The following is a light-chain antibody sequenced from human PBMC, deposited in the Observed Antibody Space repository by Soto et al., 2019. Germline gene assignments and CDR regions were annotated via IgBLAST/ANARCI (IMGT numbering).Light chain of an antibody. CDR1: QSVSSN. CDR2: AAS. CDR3: QQYDKFPSLT. J-gene: IGKJ4*01. Sequence: EMVMTQSPATLSVSPGERATLSCRASQSVSSNLAWYQQKPGQAPRLLIYAASTRATGIPARFSGSGSGTEFILTISSLQSEDFALYYCQQYDKFPSLTFGGGTKVEIK. V-gene: IGKV3-15*01.